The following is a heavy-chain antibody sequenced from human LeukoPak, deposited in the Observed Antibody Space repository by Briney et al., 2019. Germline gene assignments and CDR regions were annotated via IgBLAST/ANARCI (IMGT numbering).Heavy chain of an antibody. CDR2: ISDDGNNK. D-gene: IGHD3-22*01. V-gene: IGHV3-30*02. J-gene: IGHJ3*02. CDR3: ATRAGDYYDSSGYYRDAFDI. Sequence: GESLRLSCAASGFTFSTYAMHWVRQAPGKGLEWVAIISDDGNNKGYADSVTGRFTISRDNSKNTLSLQMSSLTAEDTAVYYCATRAGDYYDSSGYYRDAFDIWGQGTMVTVSS. CDR1: GFTFSTYA.